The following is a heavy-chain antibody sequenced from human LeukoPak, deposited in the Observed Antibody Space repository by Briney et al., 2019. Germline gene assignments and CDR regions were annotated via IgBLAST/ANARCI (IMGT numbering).Heavy chain of an antibody. J-gene: IGHJ4*02. CDR1: GYTFTSYY. D-gene: IGHD2-2*01. V-gene: IGHV1-46*01. Sequence: ASVKVSCKASGYTFTSYYMHWVRQAPGQGLGWMGIINPSGGSTSYAQKFQGRVTMTRDMSTSTVYMELSSLRSEDTAVYYCAREGSGIFVVVPAGFDYWGQGTLVTVSS. CDR3: AREGSGIFVVVPAGFDY. CDR2: INPSGGST.